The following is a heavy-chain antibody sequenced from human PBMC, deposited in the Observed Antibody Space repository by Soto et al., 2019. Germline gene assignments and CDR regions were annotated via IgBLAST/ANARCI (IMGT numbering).Heavy chain of an antibody. Sequence: GGSLRLSCAASGFTFSDYYMSWIRQAPGKGLEWVSYISSSSSYTNYADSVKGRFTISRDNAKNSLYLQMNSLRAEDTAVYYCARAGSSSSDYFDYWGQGTLVTVSS. D-gene: IGHD6-6*01. V-gene: IGHV3-11*06. CDR2: ISSSSSYT. CDR3: ARAGSSSSDYFDY. CDR1: GFTFSDYY. J-gene: IGHJ4*02.